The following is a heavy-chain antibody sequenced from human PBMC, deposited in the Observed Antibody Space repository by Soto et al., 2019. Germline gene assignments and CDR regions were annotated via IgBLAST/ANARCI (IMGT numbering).Heavy chain of an antibody. CDR2: IRSKTNDYA. D-gene: IGHD4-17*01. V-gene: IGHV3-73*01. J-gene: IGHJ4*02. Sequence: GGSLRLSWAASGVTSRAAPCPWFRQASGKGLEWVGRIRSKTNDYADSVRGRFTISRDNAKNTVYLQMNSLRAEDTAVYYCAAAKFGDYFHSYWGQGALVTVSS. CDR3: AAAKFGDYFHSY. CDR1: GVTSRAAP.